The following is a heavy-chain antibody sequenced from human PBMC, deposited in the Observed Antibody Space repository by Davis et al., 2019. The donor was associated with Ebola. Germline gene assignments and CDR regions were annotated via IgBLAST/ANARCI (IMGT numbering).Heavy chain of an antibody. CDR3: AKGCSGVPRCYHFDF. D-gene: IGHD2-15*01. CDR1: GFTFSSYA. CDR2: ISSNGGST. J-gene: IGHJ4*02. V-gene: IGHV3-64*04. Sequence: GESLKISCSASGFTFSSYAMHWVRQAPGKGLEYVSAISSNGGSTYYADSVKGRFTISRDNSKNTLYLQMNSLRAEDTAVYYCAKGCSGVPRCYHFDFWGQGALVTVSS.